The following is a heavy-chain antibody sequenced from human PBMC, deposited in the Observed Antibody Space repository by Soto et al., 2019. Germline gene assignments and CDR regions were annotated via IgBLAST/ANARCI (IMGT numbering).Heavy chain of an antibody. D-gene: IGHD6-6*01. V-gene: IGHV1-69*01. CDR1: GGTFSSYA. CDR3: AKSGRSSSSGGVDFDY. Sequence: QVQLVQSGAEVKKPGSSVKVSCKASGGTFSSYAISWVRQAPGQGLEWMGGIIPIFGTANYAQKFQGRVTISEDESTSTADMELSSLRSEDTAVYYCAKSGRSSSSGGVDFDYWGQGTLVTVSS. J-gene: IGHJ4*02. CDR2: IIPIFGTA.